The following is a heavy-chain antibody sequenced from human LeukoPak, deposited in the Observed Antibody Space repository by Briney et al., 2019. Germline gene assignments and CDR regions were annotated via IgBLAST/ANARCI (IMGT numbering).Heavy chain of an antibody. Sequence: GSLRLSCAASGFTFSSYSMNWVRQPPGKELEWIGSIYYNGDTFYNPSLKSRLTISVDTSKNQFSLKLTSVTAVDTAVYYCARHDHIDHGDPNWFDPWGRGTLVIVSS. D-gene: IGHD4-17*01. J-gene: IGHJ5*02. CDR1: GFTFSSYSMN. CDR2: IYYNGDT. CDR3: ARHDHIDHGDPNWFDP. V-gene: IGHV4-59*04.